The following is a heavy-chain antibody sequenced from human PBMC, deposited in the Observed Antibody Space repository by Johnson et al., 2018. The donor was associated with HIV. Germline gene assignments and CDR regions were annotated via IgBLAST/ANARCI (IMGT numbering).Heavy chain of an antibody. J-gene: IGHJ3*02. Sequence: EVQLVESGGGVVQPGRSLRLSCAASGFTFSSYAMHWVRQAPGKGLEWVSGINWNGGSTGYADSVKGRFTISRDNAKNSLYLQMNSLKTEDTAVYYCTIDLPGSDDAFDIWGQGTMVTVSS. V-gene: IGHV3-20*04. D-gene: IGHD3-10*01. CDR1: GFTFSSYA. CDR3: TIDLPGSDDAFDI. CDR2: INWNGGST.